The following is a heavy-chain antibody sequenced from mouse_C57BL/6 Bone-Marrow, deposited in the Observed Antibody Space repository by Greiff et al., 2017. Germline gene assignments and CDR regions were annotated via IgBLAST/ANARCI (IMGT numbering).Heavy chain of an antibody. Sequence: VQLQQSGAELVRPGASVKLSCTASGFNIKDDYMHWVKQRPEQGLEWIGWIDPENGDTEYASKFQGKATITADTSSNTAYLQLSSLTSEDTAVSYCTTMFLYYYGQDWGQGTTLTVSS. J-gene: IGHJ2*01. CDR1: GFNIKDDY. D-gene: IGHD1-1*01. CDR2: IDPENGDT. CDR3: TTMFLYYYGQD. V-gene: IGHV14-4*01.